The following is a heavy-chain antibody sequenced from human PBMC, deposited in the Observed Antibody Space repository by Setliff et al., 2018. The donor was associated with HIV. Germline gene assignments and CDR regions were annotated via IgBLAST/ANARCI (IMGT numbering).Heavy chain of an antibody. CDR3: ARDTITATGLG. CDR2: ISSSSSYI. V-gene: IGHV3-21*01. D-gene: IGHD1-1*01. CDR1: GFNFISYT. J-gene: IGHJ4*02. Sequence: PGESLKISCAASGFNFISYTMNWVRQAPGKGLEWVASISSSSSYIKYADSLKGRFTISRDNARNSLYLQMNSLRAEDTAIYYCARDTITATGLGWGQGTLVTVSS.